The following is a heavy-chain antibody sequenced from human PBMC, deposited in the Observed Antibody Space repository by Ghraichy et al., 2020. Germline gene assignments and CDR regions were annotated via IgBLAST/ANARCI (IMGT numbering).Heavy chain of an antibody. CDR1: GYTFTGYY. J-gene: IGHJ3*02. CDR2: INPNSGGT. CDR3: ARSASSGWDAFDI. D-gene: IGHD6-19*01. V-gene: IGHV1-2*02. Sequence: ASVKVSCKASGYTFTGYYMHWVRQAPGQGLEWMGWINPNSGGTNYAQKFQGRVTMTRDTSISTAYMELSRLRSDDTAVYYCARSASSGWDAFDIWGQGTMVTVSS.